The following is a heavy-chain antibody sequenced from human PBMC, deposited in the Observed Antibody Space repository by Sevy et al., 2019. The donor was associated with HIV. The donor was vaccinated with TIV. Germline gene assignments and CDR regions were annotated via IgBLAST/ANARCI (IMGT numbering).Heavy chain of an antibody. Sequence: GGSLRLSCAASGFTFSSYIMNWVRQSPGKGLEWVSSISSSSSYIYYADSVKGRFTISRDNSKNTLYLLMNSLRAEDKTVYYCGRDWTDRGIADAGAVCDYWGQGTLVTVSS. D-gene: IGHD6-13*01. CDR3: GRDWTDRGIADAGAVCDY. J-gene: IGHJ4*02. CDR2: ISSSSSYI. V-gene: IGHV3-21*01. CDR1: GFTFSSYI.